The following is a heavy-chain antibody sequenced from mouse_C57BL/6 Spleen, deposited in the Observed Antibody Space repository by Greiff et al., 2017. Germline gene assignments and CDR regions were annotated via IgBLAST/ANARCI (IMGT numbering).Heavy chain of an antibody. CDR1: GYTFTSSW. CDR3: ARRGGYAMDY. V-gene: IGHV1-69*01. Sequence: QVQLQQSGAELVMPGASVKLSCKASGYTFTSSWMHWVKQRPGQGLAWIGEIDPSDSYTNYNQKFKGKSTLTVDKSSSTAYMQLSSLTSEDSAVYYCARRGGYAMDYWGQGTSVTVSS. CDR2: IDPSDSYT. J-gene: IGHJ4*01.